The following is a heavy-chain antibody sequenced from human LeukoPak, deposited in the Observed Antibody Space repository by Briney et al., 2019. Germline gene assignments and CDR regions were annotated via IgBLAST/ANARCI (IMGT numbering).Heavy chain of an antibody. CDR2: IYHSGST. V-gene: IGHV4-30-2*01. CDR1: GGSISSGGYY. J-gene: IGHJ5*02. D-gene: IGHD6-13*01. CDR3: ATRPDLAATGPGWFDP. Sequence: SETLSLTCTVSGGSISSGGYYWSWIRQPPGKGLEWIGYIYHSGSTYYNPSLKSRVTISVDRSKNQFSLKLSSVTAADTAMYYCATRPDLAATGPGWFDPWGQGTLVTVSS.